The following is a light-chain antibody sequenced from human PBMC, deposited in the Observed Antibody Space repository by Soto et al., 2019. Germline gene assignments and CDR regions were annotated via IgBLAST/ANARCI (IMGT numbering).Light chain of an antibody. CDR1: QGIRNY. Sequence: DIQMTQSPSSLSSSVGDRFTITCRASQGIRNYLAWYKQKPGKVPKIMIYAASTLQSGVPYRVSGSGSGKDVTLTISSLQPEDVATYYCQKYNSAPWTFGQGTKVDIK. CDR2: AAS. CDR3: QKYNSAPWT. J-gene: IGKJ1*01. V-gene: IGKV1-27*01.